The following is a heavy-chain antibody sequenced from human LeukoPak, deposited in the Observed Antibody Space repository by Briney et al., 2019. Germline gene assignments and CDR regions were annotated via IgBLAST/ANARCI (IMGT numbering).Heavy chain of an antibody. J-gene: IGHJ4*02. CDR2: FSGSGGST. D-gene: IGHD2-15*01. V-gene: IGHV3-23*01. CDR1: GFTFSSSA. CDR3: AKDVREIVVVVAATRIAVAGTFDY. Sequence: GGSLRLSCAASGFTFSSSAMTWVRQAPGKGLEWVSIFSGSGGSTYYADSVKGRFTISRDNSKNTLYLQMNSLRAEDAAVYYCAKDVREIVVVVAATRIAVAGTFDYWGQGTLVTVSS.